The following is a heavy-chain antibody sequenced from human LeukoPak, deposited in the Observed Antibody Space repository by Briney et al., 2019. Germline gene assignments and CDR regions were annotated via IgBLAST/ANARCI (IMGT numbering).Heavy chain of an antibody. CDR3: ARVVVRGVISGFDY. V-gene: IGHV4-4*02. Sequence: SETLSLTCAVSGGSISSSDWWSLVRQPPGKGMEWIGEIHHSGSTNFNPSPKSRLTISVDKSKNQFSLKLSSATAADTAVYYCARVVVRGVISGFDYRGQGTLVTVSS. D-gene: IGHD3-10*01. J-gene: IGHJ4*02. CDR2: IHHSGST. CDR1: GGSISSSDW.